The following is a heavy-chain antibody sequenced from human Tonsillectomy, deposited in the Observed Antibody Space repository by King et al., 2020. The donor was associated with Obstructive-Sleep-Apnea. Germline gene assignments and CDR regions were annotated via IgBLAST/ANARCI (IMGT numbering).Heavy chain of an antibody. D-gene: IGHD6-19*01. J-gene: IGHJ5*02. CDR1: GYTFTSYG. CDR3: ARDLSSGWSGDWFDP. Sequence: VQLVESGAEVKKPGASVKVSCKASGYTFTSYGISWVRQAPGQGLEWMGWISAYNGNTNYAQKLQGRVTMTTDTSTSTAYMELRSLRSDDTAVYYCARDLSSGWSGDWFDPWGQGTLVTVSS. CDR2: ISAYNGNT. V-gene: IGHV1-18*01.